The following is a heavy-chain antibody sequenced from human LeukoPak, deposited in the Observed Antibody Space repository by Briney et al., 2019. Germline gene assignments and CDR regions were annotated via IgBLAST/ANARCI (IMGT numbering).Heavy chain of an antibody. D-gene: IGHD1-26*01. V-gene: IGHV4-30-2*01. CDR1: GGSISSGVYC. CDR2: IYHSGST. CDR3: ARVPATIAGAHFDY. J-gene: IGHJ4*02. Sequence: SGALSLTCTVSGGSISSGVYCWGWIRQPPGEGREWMGYIYHSGSTYYNPSLKCRVTISVDRSKTQFPLKLSSVTAAATAVYYSARVPATIAGAHFDYWGQGTLVTVSS.